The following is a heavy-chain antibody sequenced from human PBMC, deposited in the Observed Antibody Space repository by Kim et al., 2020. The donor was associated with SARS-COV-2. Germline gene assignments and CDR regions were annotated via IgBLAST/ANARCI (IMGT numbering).Heavy chain of an antibody. J-gene: IGHJ4*02. CDR2: ISYDGSNK. V-gene: IGHV3-30*18. D-gene: IGHD4-17*01. CDR1: GFTFSSYG. CDR3: AKDSVWNDYGDYLDY. Sequence: GGSLRLSCAASGFTFSSYGMHWVRQAPGKGLEWVAVISYDGSNKYYADSVKGLFTISRDNSKNTLYLQMNSLRAEDTAVYYCAKDSVWNDYGDYLDYWGQGTLVTVSS.